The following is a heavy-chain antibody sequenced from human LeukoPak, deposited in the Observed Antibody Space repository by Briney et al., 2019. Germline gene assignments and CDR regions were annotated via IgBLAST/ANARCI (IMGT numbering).Heavy chain of an antibody. D-gene: IGHD3-22*01. J-gene: IGHJ5*02. CDR3: AKDPHYYDSSGYYLP. Sequence: GGSLRLSCAASGFTVSSNYMSWVRQAPGKGLEWVSVIYSGGSTYYADSVKGRFTISRDNSKSTLYLQMNSLRAEDTAVYYCAKDPHYYDSSGYYLPWGQGTLVTVSS. V-gene: IGHV3-53*01. CDR1: GFTVSSNY. CDR2: IYSGGST.